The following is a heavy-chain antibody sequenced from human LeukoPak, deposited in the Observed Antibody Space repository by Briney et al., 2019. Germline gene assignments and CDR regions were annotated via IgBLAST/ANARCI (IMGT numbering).Heavy chain of an antibody. V-gene: IGHV5-51*01. CDR1: GYSFTSYW. J-gene: IGHJ4*02. CDR3: ATYLVGATSGGYYFDD. Sequence: GESLKISCKGSGYSFTSYWIGWVRQMPGKGLEWMGIIYPGDSDTRYSPSFQGQVTISADKSIGTAYLQWSRLKASDTAMYYCATYLVGATSGGYYFDDWGQGTLVTVSS. CDR2: IYPGDSDT. D-gene: IGHD1-26*01.